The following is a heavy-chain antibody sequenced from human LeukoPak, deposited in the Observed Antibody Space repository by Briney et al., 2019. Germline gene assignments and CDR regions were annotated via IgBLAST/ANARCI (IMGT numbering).Heavy chain of an antibody. CDR2: IYSGGST. CDR3: TRDLSYFDL. V-gene: IGHV3-66*01. CDR1: GFTVSSNY. D-gene: IGHD3-9*01. Sequence: PGGSLRLSCAASGFTVSSNYMSWVRQAPGKGLEWVSVIYSGGSTYYADSVKGRFTISRDNAKNSLYLQMNSLRAEDTAVYYCTRDLSYFDLWGRGALVTVSS. J-gene: IGHJ2*01.